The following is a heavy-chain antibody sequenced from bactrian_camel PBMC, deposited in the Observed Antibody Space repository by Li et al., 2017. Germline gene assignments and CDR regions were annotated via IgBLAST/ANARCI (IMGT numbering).Heavy chain of an antibody. CDR3: AVSPAYIPDYGNRWHRPDEYNY. CDR2: IDRDGTTA. J-gene: IGHJ4*01. Sequence: VQLVESGGGLVQPGGSLRLSCAASGFIFSSYGMSWVRQAPGKEREGVAVIDRDGTTAYADSVKGRFTISKDKDHVKNTLFLEMTNLRADDTAMYYCAVSPAYIPDYGNRWHRPDEYNYRGQGTQVTVS. CDR1: GFIFSSYG. D-gene: IGHD4*01. V-gene: IGHV3S31*01.